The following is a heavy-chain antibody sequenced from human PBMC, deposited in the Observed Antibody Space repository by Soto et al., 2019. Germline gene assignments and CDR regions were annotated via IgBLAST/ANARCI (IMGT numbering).Heavy chain of an antibody. D-gene: IGHD3-22*01. CDR1: GFTFSSYA. V-gene: IGHV3-23*01. CDR3: AKDQYYYDSSGYSHFDY. CDR2: ISGSGGST. Sequence: EVQLLESGGGLVQPGGSLRLSCAASGFTFSSYAMSWVRQAPGKGLEWVSAISGSGGSTYYADSVKGRFTISRDNSKNTLYLQMNSLSAEDMAVYYCAKDQYYYDSSGYSHFDYWGQGTLVTVSS. J-gene: IGHJ4*02.